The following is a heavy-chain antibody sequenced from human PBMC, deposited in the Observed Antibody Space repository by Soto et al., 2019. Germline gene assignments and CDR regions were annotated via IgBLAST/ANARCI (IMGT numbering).Heavy chain of an antibody. CDR1: GSRFSNYV. CDR2: IIPIFNST. V-gene: IGHV1-69*06. J-gene: IGHJ4*02. CDR3: AREGRGKKAGYNGLVSLGY. Sequence: GASVKVSCKVSGSRFSNYVISWVRQAPGHGLEWLGRIIPIFNSTKYAQSFQGSVTITADKSTSTASLELSSLRSDDTAVYYCAREGRGKKAGYNGLVSLGYWGQGTLVTVSS. D-gene: IGHD2-2*02.